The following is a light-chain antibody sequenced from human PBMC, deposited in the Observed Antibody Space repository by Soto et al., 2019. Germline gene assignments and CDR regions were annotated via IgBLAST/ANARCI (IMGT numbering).Light chain of an antibody. CDR1: QSVSSN. CDR2: GAS. CDR3: QQYNNSPPWT. J-gene: IGKJ1*01. Sequence: EIVMTQSPATLSVSPGERATLSCRASQSVSSNLAWYQQKPGQAPRLLIYGASTRATGIPARFSGSGSGTEFTLTFSSLQSEDFAVYYCQQYNNSPPWTFGHGTKVDIK. V-gene: IGKV3-15*01.